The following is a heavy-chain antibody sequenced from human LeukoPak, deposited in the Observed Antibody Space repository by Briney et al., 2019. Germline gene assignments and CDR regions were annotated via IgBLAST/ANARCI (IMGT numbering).Heavy chain of an antibody. D-gene: IGHD6-13*01. J-gene: IGHJ4*02. Sequence: GGSLTLSCAASDFTFSGSAMPWVRQASGRGLEWVGRIRDKANTYATSYAASVKGRFTISRDDLKNTAYLQMNSLKTEDTALYYCTREVGSWFDYWGQGTLVTVSS. CDR1: DFTFSGSA. CDR2: IRDKANTYAT. CDR3: TREVGSWFDY. V-gene: IGHV3-73*01.